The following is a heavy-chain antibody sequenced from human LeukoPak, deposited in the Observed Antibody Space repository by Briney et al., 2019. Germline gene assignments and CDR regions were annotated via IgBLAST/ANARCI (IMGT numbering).Heavy chain of an antibody. CDR2: TNHSGST. CDR1: GGSFSGYY. CDR3: ARGRYCSSTSCYKRSGYCNGGSCYSWDY. D-gene: IGHD2-15*01. Sequence: SETLSLTCAVYGGSFSGYYWSWIRQPPGKGLEWIGKTNHSGSTNYNPSLKSRVTISVDTSKNQFSLKLSSVTAADTAVYYCARGRYCSSTSCYKRSGYCNGGSCYSWDYWGQGTLVTVSS. J-gene: IGHJ4*02. V-gene: IGHV4-34*01.